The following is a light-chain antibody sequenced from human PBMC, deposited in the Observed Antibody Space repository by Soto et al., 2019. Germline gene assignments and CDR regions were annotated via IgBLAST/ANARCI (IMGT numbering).Light chain of an antibody. CDR2: KAS. Sequence: DIQMTQSPSTLSASIGDRVTITCRASQSINSWLAWYQQKPGKAPKLLIYKASTLESGVPSRFSGSGSGTEFTLTISCLQPDDFATYYCQNYNSYSDLSFGPGTKVDIK. CDR3: QNYNSYSDLS. V-gene: IGKV1-5*03. CDR1: QSINSW. J-gene: IGKJ3*01.